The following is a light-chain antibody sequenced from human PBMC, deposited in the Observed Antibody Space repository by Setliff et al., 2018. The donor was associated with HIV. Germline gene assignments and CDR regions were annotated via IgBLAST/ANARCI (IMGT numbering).Light chain of an antibody. CDR1: SSDVGAYTY. CDR2: EVS. Sequence: QSVLTQPASVSGSPGQSIIISCTGTSSDVGAYTYVSWYQHHAGEVPKLILYEVSHRPPGVSNRFSGSKSGNTASLTISGLQPEDEADYYCSSYTGSSTLGVFGTGTKVTVL. CDR3: SSYTGSSTLGV. V-gene: IGLV2-14*01. J-gene: IGLJ1*01.